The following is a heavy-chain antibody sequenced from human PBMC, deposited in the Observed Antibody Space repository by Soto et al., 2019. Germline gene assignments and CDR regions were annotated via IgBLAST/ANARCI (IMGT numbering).Heavy chain of an antibody. CDR2: ISAYNGNT. V-gene: IGHV1-18*04. D-gene: IGHD2-2*01. CDR1: GYTFTSYG. CDR3: ARIYCSSTSCYLNKKYYFDY. Sequence: VKVSCKASGYTFTSYGISWVRQAPGQGLEWMGWISAYNGNTNYAQKLQGRVTMTTDTSTSTAYMELRSLRSDDTAVYYCARIYCSSTSCYLNKKYYFDYWGQGTLVTVSS. J-gene: IGHJ4*02.